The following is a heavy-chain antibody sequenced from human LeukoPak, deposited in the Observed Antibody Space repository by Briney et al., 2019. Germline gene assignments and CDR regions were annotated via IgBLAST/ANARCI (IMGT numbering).Heavy chain of an antibody. J-gene: IGHJ4*02. CDR1: GDSISSYY. CDR3: AAAVKNYYYDSSLDY. CDR2: IYYSGST. V-gene: IGHV4-59*01. D-gene: IGHD3-22*01. Sequence: PSETLSLTCTVSGDSISSYYWNWIRQPPGKGLEWIGYIYYSGSTNYNPSLKSRVTISVDTSKNQFSLKLSSVTAADTAVYYCAAAVKNYYYDSSLDYWGQGTLVTVSS.